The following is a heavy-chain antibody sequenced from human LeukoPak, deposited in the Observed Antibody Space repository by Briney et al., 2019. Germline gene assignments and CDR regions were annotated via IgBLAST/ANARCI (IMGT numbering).Heavy chain of an antibody. J-gene: IGHJ4*02. Sequence: PGGSLRLSCVASGFTFSDYPMYWVRQAPGKGLEWVAVISHDGRNKFYADCVRGRFTVSRDDSKNTLNLQMNSLRPEDTAVYYCARDSPYHDYWGQGSLVTVSS. CDR2: ISHDGRNK. CDR3: ARDSPYHDY. CDR1: GFTFSDYP. V-gene: IGHV3-30*04. D-gene: IGHD3-16*01.